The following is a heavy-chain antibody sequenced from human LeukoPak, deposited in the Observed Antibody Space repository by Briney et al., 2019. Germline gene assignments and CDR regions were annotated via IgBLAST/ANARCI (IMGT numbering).Heavy chain of an antibody. CDR1: GGSFSGYY. V-gene: IGHV4-34*01. J-gene: IGHJ4*02. Sequence: SETLSLTCAVYGGSFSGYYWSWIRQPPGKGLEWIGETNHSGSTNYNPSLKSRVTISVDTSKNQFSLKLSSVTAADTAVYYCARGKVPYYFDYWGQGTLVTVSS. CDR2: TNHSGST. CDR3: ARGKVPYYFDY.